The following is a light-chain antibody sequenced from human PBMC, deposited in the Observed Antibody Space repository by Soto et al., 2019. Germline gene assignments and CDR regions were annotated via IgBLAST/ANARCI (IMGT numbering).Light chain of an antibody. V-gene: IGKV3-20*01. CDR2: DAS. CDR1: QTVRNNY. CDR3: KQFDDSVT. J-gene: IGKJ5*01. Sequence: FVLTHSPGTLSLSPWERATLSVRSSQTVRNNYLAWYQQKPGQAPRLLIYDASSRATGIPDRFSGSGSGTEFTLTISSLQSEDSAVYYCKQFDDSVTFGQGTRLEIK.